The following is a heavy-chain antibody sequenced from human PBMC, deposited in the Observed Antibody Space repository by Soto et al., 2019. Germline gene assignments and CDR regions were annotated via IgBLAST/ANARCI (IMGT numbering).Heavy chain of an antibody. Sequence: EVQLLESGGGLVQPGGSLRLSCAASGFTFSSYAMSWVRQAPGKGLEWVSAISGSGGSTYYADSVKGRFTISRDNSKNTLYLQMNSLRAEDTAVDYCAKDPNVVPAAILFDYWGQGTLVTVSS. CDR1: GFTFSSYA. J-gene: IGHJ4*02. CDR2: ISGSGGST. V-gene: IGHV3-23*01. D-gene: IGHD2-2*01. CDR3: AKDPNVVPAAILFDY.